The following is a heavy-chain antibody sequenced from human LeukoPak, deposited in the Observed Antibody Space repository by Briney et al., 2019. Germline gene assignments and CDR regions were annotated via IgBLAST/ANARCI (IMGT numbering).Heavy chain of an antibody. V-gene: IGHV3-30*18. D-gene: IGHD3-3*01. Sequence: GGSLRLSCAASGFSFNTFGMYWVRQSPGKGLEWVAAISNDGSNKNYADSVEGRFTISRDNSKNTLFLQVSSLRVEDTAVYYCAKGSGDYEYFDHWGQGTPVTVSS. J-gene: IGHJ4*02. CDR1: GFSFNTFG. CDR3: AKGSGDYEYFDH. CDR2: ISNDGSNK.